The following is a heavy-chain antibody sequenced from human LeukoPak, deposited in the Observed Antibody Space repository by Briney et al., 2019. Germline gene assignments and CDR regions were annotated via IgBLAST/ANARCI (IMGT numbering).Heavy chain of an antibody. CDR2: INPYSGGT. V-gene: IGHV1-2*02. Sequence: GASVKVSCKASGYTFSDYYLHWLRQAPGQGLEWMGWINPYSGGTNYAQKFQGRVTMTRDTSISTAYMELSRLRSDDTAVYYCARADTVRLGELSHFDYWGQGTLVTVSS. CDR1: GYTFSDYY. D-gene: IGHD3-16*02. J-gene: IGHJ4*02. CDR3: ARADTVRLGELSHFDY.